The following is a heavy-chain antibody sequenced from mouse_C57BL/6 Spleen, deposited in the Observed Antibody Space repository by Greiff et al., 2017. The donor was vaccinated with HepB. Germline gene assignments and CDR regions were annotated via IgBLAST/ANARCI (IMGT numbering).Heavy chain of an antibody. Sequence: QVQLQQSGAELVKPGASVKISCKASGYAFSSYWMNWVKQRPGKGLEWIGQIYPGDGDTNYNGKFKGKATLTADKSSSTAYMQLSSLTSEDSAVYFCARWDYGSREDYYAMDYWGQGTSVTVSS. J-gene: IGHJ4*01. CDR2: IYPGDGDT. V-gene: IGHV1-80*01. CDR1: GYAFSSYW. D-gene: IGHD1-1*01. CDR3: ARWDYGSREDYYAMDY.